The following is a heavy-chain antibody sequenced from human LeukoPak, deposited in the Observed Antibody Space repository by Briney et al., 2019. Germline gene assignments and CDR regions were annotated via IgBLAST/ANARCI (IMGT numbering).Heavy chain of an antibody. Sequence: VQPGGSLRLSCAASGFTFSSYAMSWVRQAPGKGLEWGSSISGSGGSTDYADSVKGRFTISRDNSKNTLYLQMNSLRAEDTAVYYCAKENYDILTGYPIDYWGQGTLVTVSS. CDR1: GFTFSSYA. CDR3: AKENYDILTGYPIDY. CDR2: ISGSGGST. V-gene: IGHV3-23*01. J-gene: IGHJ4*02. D-gene: IGHD3-9*01.